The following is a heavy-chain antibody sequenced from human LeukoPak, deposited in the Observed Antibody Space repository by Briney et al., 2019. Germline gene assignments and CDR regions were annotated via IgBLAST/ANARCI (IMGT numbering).Heavy chain of an antibody. CDR2: INPNSGGT. V-gene: IGHV1-2*04. CDR1: GYTFTGYY. D-gene: IGHD3-9*01. J-gene: IGHJ4*02. Sequence: ASVKVSCKASGYTFTGYYKHWVRQAPGQGLEWMGWINPNSGGTNYAQKFQGWVTMTRDTSISTAYMELSRLRSDDTAVYYCARDRPEDLRYFDWLPRGFDYWGQGTLVTVSS. CDR3: ARDRPEDLRYFDWLPRGFDY.